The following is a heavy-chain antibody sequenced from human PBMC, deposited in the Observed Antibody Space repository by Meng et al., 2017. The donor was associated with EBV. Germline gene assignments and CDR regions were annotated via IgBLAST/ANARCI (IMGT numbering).Heavy chain of an antibody. V-gene: IGHV1-2*06. CDR3: ARVGIAVAGTGDY. CDR2: INPYSGGT. J-gene: IGHJ4*02. Sequence: QVQLVQCGAEVKKPGASVKVSCKASGYTFTGYYMHWVRQAPGQGLEWMGRINPYSGGTNYAQKFQGRVTMTRDTSISTAYMELSRLRSDDTAVYYCARVGIAVAGTGDYWGQGTLVTVSS. CDR1: GYTFTGYY. D-gene: IGHD6-19*01.